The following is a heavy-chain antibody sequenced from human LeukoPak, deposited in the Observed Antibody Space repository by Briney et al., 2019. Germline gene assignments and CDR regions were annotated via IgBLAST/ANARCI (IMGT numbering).Heavy chain of an antibody. CDR1: GVNLYSSE. CDR3: ARSGFFDWLSWFDP. J-gene: IGHJ5*02. CDR2: ISGSGGDI. Sequence: PGGSLTLSCVGSGVNLYSSEMNWVRQAPGKGLEWVSAISGSGGDIYYAESVKGRFTISRGNSKNTLYLQMNGLRADDTAVFYCARSGFFDWLSWFDPWGQGTLVTVSS. D-gene: IGHD3-9*01. V-gene: IGHV3-23*01.